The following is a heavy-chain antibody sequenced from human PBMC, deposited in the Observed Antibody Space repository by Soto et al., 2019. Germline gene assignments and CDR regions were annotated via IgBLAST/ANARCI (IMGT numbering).Heavy chain of an antibody. CDR2: IYYSGST. CDR1: GGSISSGGYY. V-gene: IGHV4-31*03. Sequence: QVQLQESGPGLVKPSQTLSLTCTVSGGSISSGGYYWSWIRQHPGKGLEWSGYIYYSGSTYYNPSLQSRVPISVDTSKNQFYLKLSSVTAAATAVYYCEREGGIVGATAADYWGQGTLVTVSS. CDR3: EREGGIVGATAADY. J-gene: IGHJ4*02. D-gene: IGHD1-26*01.